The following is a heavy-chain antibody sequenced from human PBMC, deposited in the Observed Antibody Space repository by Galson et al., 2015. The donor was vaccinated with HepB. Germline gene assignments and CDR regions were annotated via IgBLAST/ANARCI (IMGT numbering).Heavy chain of an antibody. CDR3: AKAKYGPEY. D-gene: IGHD2-2*01. CDR1: GFTFSSYW. J-gene: IGHJ4*02. Sequence: SLRLSCAASGFTFSSYWMSWVRQAPGKGPEWVANIKEDGSEGYFVDSVEGRFTISRDNAKNLLYLQMNSLRAGDTALYYCAKAKYGPEYWGQGTLVTVSS. V-gene: IGHV3-7*01. CDR2: IKEDGSEG.